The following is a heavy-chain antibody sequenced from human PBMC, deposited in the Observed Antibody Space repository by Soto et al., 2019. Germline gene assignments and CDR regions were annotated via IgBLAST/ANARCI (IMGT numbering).Heavy chain of an antibody. V-gene: IGHV1-2*02. Sequence: QVQLVQSGAEVKKPGASVKVSCKTSGYTFAAYYIPWIRQAPGQGLEWMGWINPTSGGTVYAQNFQDRVTMTRDTSISTAYMELRRLNSDETAVYYCARDPDYGDYWGYFFDSWGQGTPVTVSS. CDR2: INPTSGGT. D-gene: IGHD4-17*01. J-gene: IGHJ4*02. CDR1: GYTFAAYY. CDR3: ARDPDYGDYWGYFFDS.